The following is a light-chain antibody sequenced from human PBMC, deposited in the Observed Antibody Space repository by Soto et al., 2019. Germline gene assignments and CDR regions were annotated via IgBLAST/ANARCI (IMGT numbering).Light chain of an antibody. Sequence: DIQMTQSPSSLSASVGDRVTITCRASQGIRNYLAWYQQKPGKVPKLLIYAASNLQSGVPSRFSGSGSGTDFTLTISNLQPEDVATYYCQKFNSAPLTFGGGTKVDIK. CDR3: QKFNSAPLT. J-gene: IGKJ4*01. CDR2: AAS. CDR1: QGIRNY. V-gene: IGKV1-27*01.